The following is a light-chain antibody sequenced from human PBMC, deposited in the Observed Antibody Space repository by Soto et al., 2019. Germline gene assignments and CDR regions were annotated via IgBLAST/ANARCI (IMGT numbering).Light chain of an antibody. Sequence: QSVLTQPASVFGSPGQSITISCAGSISDVGSSNLVSWYQQHPGKVPKLIIYEGNRRPSGVSSRFSGSNSGKTASLTISGLQAEDEADYYCCSYVGARRYVFVIATKLTVL. CDR1: ISDVGSSNL. CDR3: CSYVGARRYV. CDR2: EGN. J-gene: IGLJ1*01. V-gene: IGLV2-23*01.